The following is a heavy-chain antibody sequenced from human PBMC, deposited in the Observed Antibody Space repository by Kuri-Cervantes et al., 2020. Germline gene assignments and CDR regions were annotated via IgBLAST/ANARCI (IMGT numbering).Heavy chain of an antibody. CDR1: GFTFSDYY. CDR2: ISSSGSTI. V-gene: IGHV3-11*04. CDR3: AGSAGFCSGSHCYSDYNYAMDV. J-gene: IGHJ6*02. D-gene: IGHD2-15*01. Sequence: GESLKISCAASGFTFSDYYMSWIRQAPGKGLEWVSYISSSGSTIYYADSVKGRFTISRDNAKNSLYLQMNSLRAEDTAVYYCAGSAGFCSGSHCYSDYNYAMDVWGQGTTVTVSS.